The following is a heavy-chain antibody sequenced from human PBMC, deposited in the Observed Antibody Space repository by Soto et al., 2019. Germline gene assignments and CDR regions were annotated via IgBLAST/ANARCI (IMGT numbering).Heavy chain of an antibody. CDR3: ARVQYSSGWYNEFDY. CDR2: INPNSGGT. D-gene: IGHD6-19*01. V-gene: IGHV1-2*02. J-gene: IGHJ4*02. Sequence: QVQLVQSGAEVKKPGASVKVSCKASGYTFTGYYMHWVQQAPGQGLEWMGWINPNSGGTNYAQKFQGRVTMTRDTSISTAYMELSRLRSDDTAVYYCARVQYSSGWYNEFDYWGQGTLVTVSS. CDR1: GYTFTGYY.